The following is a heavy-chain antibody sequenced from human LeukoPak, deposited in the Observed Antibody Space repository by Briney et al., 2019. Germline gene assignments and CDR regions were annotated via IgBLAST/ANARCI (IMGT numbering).Heavy chain of an antibody. CDR2: IYYSGST. V-gene: IGHV4-59*11. CDR3: ARVTGKLYYYDSSGYSRFDP. D-gene: IGHD3-22*01. J-gene: IGHJ5*02. Sequence: SETLSLTCTVSGGSISSHYWSWIRQPPGKGLEWIGYIYYSGSTNYIPSLKSRVTISVDTSKNQFSLKLSSVTAADTAVYYCARVTGKLYYYDSSGYSRFDPWGQGTLVTVSS. CDR1: GGSISSHY.